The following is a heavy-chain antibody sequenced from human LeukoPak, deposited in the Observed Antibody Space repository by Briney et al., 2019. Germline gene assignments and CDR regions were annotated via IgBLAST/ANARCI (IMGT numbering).Heavy chain of an antibody. CDR2: IYTSGST. J-gene: IGHJ3*02. D-gene: IGHD3-22*01. CDR1: GGSISRYY. Sequence: SETLSLTCSVSGGSISRYYWSWIRQPAGKGLEWIGRIYTSGSTNYNPSLKSRVTMSVDTSKNQFSLKLSSVTAADTAVYYCAREGYYSSDAFDIWGQGTMVTVSS. CDR3: AREGYYSSDAFDI. V-gene: IGHV4-4*07.